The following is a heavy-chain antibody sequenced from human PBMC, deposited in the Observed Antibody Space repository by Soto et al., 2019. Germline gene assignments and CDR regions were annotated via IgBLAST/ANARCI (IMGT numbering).Heavy chain of an antibody. V-gene: IGHV3-23*01. J-gene: IGHJ6*02. D-gene: IGHD3-10*01. CDR1: GFTFSSSA. CDR2: IRGSSRDT. CDR3: ASRGRYYGMDV. Sequence: EVQLLESGGGLVQPGESLRLSCAASGFTFSSSAMSWVRQAPGKGLEWVSSIRGSSRDTDYADSAKGRFTISRDNSKNTLYLQMNSLRAEDTAVYYCASRGRYYGMDVWGQGTTVTVSS.